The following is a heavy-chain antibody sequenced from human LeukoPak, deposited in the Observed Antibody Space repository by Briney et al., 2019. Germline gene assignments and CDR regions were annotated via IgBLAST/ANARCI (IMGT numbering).Heavy chain of an antibody. CDR2: MNPNSGNT. V-gene: IGHV1-8*01. Sequence: ASVKVSCKASGYTFTSYDINWVRQATGQGLEWMGWMNPNSGNTGYAQKFQGRVTMTRNTSISTAYMELSSLRSEDTAVYYCARGSLLTLYSGGSHNWFDPWGQGTLVTVSS. CDR3: ARGSLLTLYSGGSHNWFDP. D-gene: IGHD1-26*01. CDR1: GYTFTSYD. J-gene: IGHJ5*02.